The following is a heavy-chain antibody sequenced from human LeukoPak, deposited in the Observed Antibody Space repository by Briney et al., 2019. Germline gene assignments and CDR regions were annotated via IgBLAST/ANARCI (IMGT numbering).Heavy chain of an antibody. V-gene: IGHV4-39*01. CDR1: GGSISSSSYY. J-gene: IGHJ4*02. CDR3: ARQVETPGPFDY. Sequence: SETLSLTCTVSGGSISSSSYYWGWIRQPPGKGLEWIVTIFYTGNTCYNPSLKTRVTISVDTSKNQFSLNLYSVTAADTAVYYCARQVETPGPFDYWGQGALVTVSS. CDR2: IFYTGNT.